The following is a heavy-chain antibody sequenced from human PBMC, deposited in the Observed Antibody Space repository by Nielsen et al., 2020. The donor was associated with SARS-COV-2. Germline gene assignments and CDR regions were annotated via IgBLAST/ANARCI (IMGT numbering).Heavy chain of an antibody. J-gene: IGHJ4*02. CDR3: ARDHSFPCGGDCYSSGFDY. V-gene: IGHV3-21*01. D-gene: IGHD2-21*02. CDR1: GFTFSSYS. Sequence: GESLKISCAASGFTFSSYSMNWVRQAPGKGLEWVSSISSSSSYIYYADSVKGRFTISRDNAKNSLYLQMNSLRAEDTAVYYCARDHSFPCGGDCYSSGFDYWGQGTLVTVSS. CDR2: ISSSSSYI.